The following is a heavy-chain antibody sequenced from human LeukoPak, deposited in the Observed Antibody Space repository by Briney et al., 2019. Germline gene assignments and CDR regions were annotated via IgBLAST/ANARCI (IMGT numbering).Heavy chain of an antibody. Sequence: PSETLSLTCTVSGGSISSGSYYWSWIRQPPGKGLEWIGYIYYSGSTNYNPSLKSRVTISVDTSKNQFSLKLSSVTAADTAVYYCARLRNEGIVVVPAAKGMHYFDYWGQGTLVTVSS. D-gene: IGHD2-2*01. CDR3: ARLRNEGIVVVPAAKGMHYFDY. J-gene: IGHJ4*02. CDR2: IYYSGST. CDR1: GGSISSGSYY. V-gene: IGHV4-61*01.